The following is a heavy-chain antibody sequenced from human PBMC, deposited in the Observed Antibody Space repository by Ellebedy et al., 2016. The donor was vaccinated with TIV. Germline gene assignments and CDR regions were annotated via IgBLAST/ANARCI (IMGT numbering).Heavy chain of an antibody. CDR1: GFTFSSYA. D-gene: IGHD1-26*01. CDR2: ISGRADTT. Sequence: GESLKISCAASGFTFSSYAMTWVRQAPGKGLEWVSGISGRADTTYYADSVKGRFTISRDNSKNTLFLQMNSLRGEDTAVYYCAKQEWELLQPFDYWGQGTLVTVSS. J-gene: IGHJ4*02. V-gene: IGHV3-23*01. CDR3: AKQEWELLQPFDY.